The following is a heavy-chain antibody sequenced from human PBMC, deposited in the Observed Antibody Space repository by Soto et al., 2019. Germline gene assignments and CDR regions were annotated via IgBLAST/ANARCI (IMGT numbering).Heavy chain of an antibody. D-gene: IGHD4-4*01. J-gene: IGHJ6*03. CDR1: GGSFSGYY. V-gene: IGHV4-34*01. CDR2: INYSGST. Sequence: SETLSLTCAVYGGSFSGYYWSWIRQPPGKGLEWIREINYSGSTNYIPSLKSRVTISVDSFKNQFSLKLSSVSAADTAVYYCARVGGVYSNYYYYYYMDVWGKGTTVTVSS. CDR3: ARVGGVYSNYYYYYYMDV.